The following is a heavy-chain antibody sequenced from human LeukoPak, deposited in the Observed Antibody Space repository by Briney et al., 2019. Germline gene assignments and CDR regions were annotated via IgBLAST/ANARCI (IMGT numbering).Heavy chain of an antibody. D-gene: IGHD5-12*01. J-gene: IGHJ2*01. CDR3: ARHVPDTVAWYFDL. Sequence: SETLSLTCTVSGASISSYYWSWIRQPPGKGLEWIGSIYYSGSTYYNPSLKSRVTISVDTSKNQFSLRLSSVTAADTAVYYCARHVPDTVAWYFDLWGRGTLVTVSS. V-gene: IGHV4-59*05. CDR1: GASISSYY. CDR2: IYYSGST.